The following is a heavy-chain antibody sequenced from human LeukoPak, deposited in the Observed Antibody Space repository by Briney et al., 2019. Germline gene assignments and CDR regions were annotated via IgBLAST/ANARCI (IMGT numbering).Heavy chain of an antibody. J-gene: IGHJ4*02. D-gene: IGHD6-13*01. CDR3: ASGEAGPG. CDR2: ISSSSSYI. V-gene: IGHV3-21*01. CDR1: RFTFSSYS. Sequence: PGGSLRLSCAASRFTFSSYSMNWVRQAPGEGLECVSSISSSSSYIYYADSVKGLFTISRDNAKNSLYLQMNSLRAEDTAVYYCASGEAGPGWGQGTLVTVSS.